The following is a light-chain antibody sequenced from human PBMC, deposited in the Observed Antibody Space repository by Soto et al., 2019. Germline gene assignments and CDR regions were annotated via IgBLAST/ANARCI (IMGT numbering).Light chain of an antibody. CDR2: GAS. V-gene: IGKV3-20*01. CDR3: QQYDISPFT. J-gene: IGKJ3*01. Sequence: EIVLTQSPGTLSLSPGERATLSCRASQSVSSSYLAWYQQKPGQAPRLLIYGASSRATGIPDRFSGSGSGTTFTLTISRLEPEDFAVYYCQQYDISPFTFGPGTKVDIK. CDR1: QSVSSSY.